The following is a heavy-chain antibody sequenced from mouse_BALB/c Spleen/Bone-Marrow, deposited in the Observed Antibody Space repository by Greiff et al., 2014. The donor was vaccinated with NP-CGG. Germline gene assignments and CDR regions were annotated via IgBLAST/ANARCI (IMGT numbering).Heavy chain of an antibody. CDR1: GFNIKDTY. D-gene: IGHD2-2*01. CDR2: IDPANGNT. CDR3: ASYVYGYYFDY. J-gene: IGHJ2*01. Sequence: DVKLVESGAELVKPGASVKLSCTASGFNIKDTYMHWVKQRPEQGLGWIGRIDPANGNTKYDPKFQGKASITADTSSNTAYLQLSSLTSEDTAVYYCASYVYGYYFDYWGQGTTLTVSS. V-gene: IGHV14-3*02.